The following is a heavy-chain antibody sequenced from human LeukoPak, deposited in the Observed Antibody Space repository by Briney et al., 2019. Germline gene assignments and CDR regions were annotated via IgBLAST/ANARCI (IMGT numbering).Heavy chain of an antibody. CDR2: INGDGSST. J-gene: IGHJ4*02. CDR3: ARDHYDSRVYENSFDY. V-gene: IGHV3-74*01. D-gene: IGHD3-22*01. Sequence: GGSLRLSCAASGFTFSTYWMHWVRQAPGRGLVWVSRINGDGSSTTYADSVKGRFTISRDNAKNTLYLQMNSLRAEDTAVYYCARDHYDSRVYENSFDYWGQGTLVTVSS. CDR1: GFTFSTYW.